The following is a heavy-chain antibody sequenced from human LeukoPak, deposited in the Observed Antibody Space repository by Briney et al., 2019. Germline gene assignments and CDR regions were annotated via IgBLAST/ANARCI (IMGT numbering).Heavy chain of an antibody. J-gene: IGHJ6*03. CDR2: IKQDGSEK. CDR1: GFTFSTYW. D-gene: IGHD2-15*01. CDR3: ARRGLPDV. V-gene: IGHV3-7*01. Sequence: GSLRLSCAASGFTFSTYWMSWVRQAPGKGLEWVVNIKQDGSEKYYVDSVKGRFTISRDNAKNSLYLRMNNLRVEDTAVYYCARRGLPDVWGKGTTVTVSS.